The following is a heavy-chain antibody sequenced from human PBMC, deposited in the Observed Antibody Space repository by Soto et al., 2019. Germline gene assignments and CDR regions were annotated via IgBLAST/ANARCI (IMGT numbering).Heavy chain of an antibody. Sequence: SETLSLTCAVYGGSFSGYYWSWIRQPPGKGLEWIGEINHSGSTNYNPSLKSRVTISVDTSKNQFSLKLSAVTAADTAVYYCARTHGLTGYTYAFDIWGQGTMVTVSS. V-gene: IGHV4-34*01. D-gene: IGHD3-9*01. CDR2: INHSGST. J-gene: IGHJ3*02. CDR3: ARTHGLTGYTYAFDI. CDR1: GGSFSGYY.